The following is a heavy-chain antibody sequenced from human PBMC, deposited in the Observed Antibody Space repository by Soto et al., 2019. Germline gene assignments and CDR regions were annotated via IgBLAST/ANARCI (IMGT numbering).Heavy chain of an antibody. CDR1: GFSFSNHG. CDR2: IWSDASNK. V-gene: IGHV3-33*03. CDR3: ATDGFNKPGYYYGMGV. Sequence: QVRLVESGGGVVQPGGSLRLSCAASGFSFSNHGMHWVRQAPGKGLEWVAAIWSDASNKYYADSGKGRFTISRDNSKKPLYLQMNPLRAEDTAVYYCATDGFNKPGYYYGMGVWGQGTTVTVSS. D-gene: IGHD6-25*01. J-gene: IGHJ6*02.